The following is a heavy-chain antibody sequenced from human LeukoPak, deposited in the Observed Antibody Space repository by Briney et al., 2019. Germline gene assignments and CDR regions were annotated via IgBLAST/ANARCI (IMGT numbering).Heavy chain of an antibody. J-gene: IGHJ6*03. D-gene: IGHD7-27*01. CDR3: ARVTGQFYFYYYMDV. Sequence: SETLSLTCTVSGYSISSGYFWGWIRQPPGKGLEWIGSIYHGGSTFYNPSLKSRVTISLDTSKNEFSLKLSSVTAADTAVYYCARVTGQFYFYYYMDVWGKGTTVTVSS. V-gene: IGHV4-38-2*02. CDR2: IYHGGST. CDR1: GYSISSGYF.